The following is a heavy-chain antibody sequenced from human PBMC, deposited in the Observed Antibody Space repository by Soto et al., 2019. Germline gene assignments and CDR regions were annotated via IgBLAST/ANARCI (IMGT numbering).Heavy chain of an antibody. CDR3: ARAPGFYGDFFDY. CDR1: GFPFDDYG. V-gene: IGHV3-20*01. Sequence: EVQLVESGGSVVRPGGSLRLSCAVFGFPFDDYGMSWVRQAPGKGLEWVSGINRDGGSTSYADSVKGRFTISRDNAKNSLYLQMNSLRVEDTALYDCARAPGFYGDFFDYWGQGTLVTVSS. D-gene: IGHD4-17*01. J-gene: IGHJ4*02. CDR2: INRDGGST.